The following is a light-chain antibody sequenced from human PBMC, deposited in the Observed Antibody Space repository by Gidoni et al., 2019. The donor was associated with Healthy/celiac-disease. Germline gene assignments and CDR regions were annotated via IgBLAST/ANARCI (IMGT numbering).Light chain of an antibody. CDR3: QQYNTHRGT. J-gene: IGKJ1*01. V-gene: IGKV1-5*01. Sequence: DIQMTQSPSTLSASVGDRVTITCRASQSISSWLAWYQQKPGKAPKLLIYDASSLESGVPSRFSGSGSWTEFTLSISSLQPDDFATYYCQQYNTHRGTFGQGTKVEIK. CDR1: QSISSW. CDR2: DAS.